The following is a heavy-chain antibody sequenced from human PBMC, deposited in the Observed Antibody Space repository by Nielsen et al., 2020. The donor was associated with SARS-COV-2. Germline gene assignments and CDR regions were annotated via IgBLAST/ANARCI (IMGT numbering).Heavy chain of an antibody. V-gene: IGHV3-7*03. Sequence: GGSLRLSCAASGFTFSSYAMSWVRQAPGKGLEWVANIKQDGSEKYYVDSVKGRFTISRDNAKNSLYLQMNSLRAEDTAVYYCARVNEWLVDDYWGQGTLVTVSS. CDR3: ARVNEWLVDDY. D-gene: IGHD6-19*01. J-gene: IGHJ4*02. CDR2: IKQDGSEK. CDR1: GFTFSSYA.